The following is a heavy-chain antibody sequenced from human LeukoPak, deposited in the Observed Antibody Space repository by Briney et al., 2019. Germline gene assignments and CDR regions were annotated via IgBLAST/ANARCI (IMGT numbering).Heavy chain of an antibody. Sequence: SVKVSCKASGGTFSSHAISWVRQAPGQGLEWMGRIIPILGIANYAQKFQGRVTITADKSTSTAYMELSSLRSEDTAVYYCARVDTAMVIDYWGQGTLVTVSS. D-gene: IGHD5-18*01. V-gene: IGHV1-69*04. CDR2: IIPILGIA. J-gene: IGHJ4*02. CDR1: GGTFSSHA. CDR3: ARVDTAMVIDY.